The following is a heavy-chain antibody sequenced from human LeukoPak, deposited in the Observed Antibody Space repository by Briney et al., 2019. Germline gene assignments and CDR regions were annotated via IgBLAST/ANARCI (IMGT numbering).Heavy chain of an antibody. CDR1: GGSISSYY. CDR2: IYTSGST. V-gene: IGHV4-4*07. J-gene: IGHJ4*02. CDR3: ASPSLMSGEPSYFDF. Sequence: SETLSLTCTVSGGSISSYYWSWIRQPAGKGLEWIGRIYTSGSTNYNPSLKSRVTISVDTSKNQFSLKLSSVTAADTAVYYCASPSLMSGEPSYFDFWGQGTLVSVSA. D-gene: IGHD4-17*01.